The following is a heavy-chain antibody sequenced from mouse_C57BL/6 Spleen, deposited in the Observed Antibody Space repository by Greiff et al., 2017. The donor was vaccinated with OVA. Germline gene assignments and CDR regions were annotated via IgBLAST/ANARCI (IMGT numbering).Heavy chain of an antibody. Sequence: VKLQESGAELVRPGTSVKVSCKASGYAFTNYLIEWVKQRPGQGLEWIGVINPGSGGTNYNEKFKGKATLTADKSSSTAYMQLSSLTSEDSAVYFCASSPLYYGSSRFAYWGQGTLVTVSA. J-gene: IGHJ3*01. CDR2: INPGSGGT. V-gene: IGHV1-54*01. CDR3: ASSPLYYGSSRFAY. D-gene: IGHD1-1*01. CDR1: GYAFTNYL.